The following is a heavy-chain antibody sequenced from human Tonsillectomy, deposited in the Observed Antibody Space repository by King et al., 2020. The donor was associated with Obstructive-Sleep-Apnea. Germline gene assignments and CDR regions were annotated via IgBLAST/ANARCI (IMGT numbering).Heavy chain of an antibody. CDR3: ARGGRYYDSSGYYFTYFDY. CDR2: MNPNSGNT. J-gene: IGHJ4*02. Sequence: VQLVQSGAEVKKPGASVKVSCKASGYIFTSYDINWVRQATVQGLEWIGWMNPNSGNTGYAQKFQGRVTMTRNTSISTAYMELSSLRSEDTAVYYCARGGRYYDSSGYYFTYFDYWGQGTLVTVSS. V-gene: IGHV1-8*01. D-gene: IGHD3-22*01. CDR1: GYIFTSYD.